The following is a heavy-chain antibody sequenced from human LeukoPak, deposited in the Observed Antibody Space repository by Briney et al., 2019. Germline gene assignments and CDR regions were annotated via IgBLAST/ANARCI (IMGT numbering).Heavy chain of an antibody. CDR2: INPDGRTT. Sequence: GGSLRLSCAASGFTFRDYWMHWVRQVPGKGLAWVSRINPDGRTTAYADSVEGRFTISRDNAQNTLYLQMNSLRAEDTAVYYCARDDYWGQGTLVTVSS. V-gene: IGHV3-74*01. CDR3: ARDDY. CDR1: GFTFRDYW. J-gene: IGHJ4*02.